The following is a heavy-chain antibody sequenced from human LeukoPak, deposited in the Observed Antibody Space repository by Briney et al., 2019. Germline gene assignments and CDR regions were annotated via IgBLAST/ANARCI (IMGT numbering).Heavy chain of an antibody. CDR2: ISSSSSTI. Sequence: GGSLRLSCAASGFTFSNYNMNWVRQAPGKGLEWVSYISSSSSTIYYAGSVKGRFTISRDNAKNSLYLQMNSLRAEDTAVYYCASVVFPANDYWGQGTLVTVSS. CDR1: GFTFSNYN. CDR3: ASVVFPANDY. V-gene: IGHV3-48*01. D-gene: IGHD2-2*01. J-gene: IGHJ4*02.